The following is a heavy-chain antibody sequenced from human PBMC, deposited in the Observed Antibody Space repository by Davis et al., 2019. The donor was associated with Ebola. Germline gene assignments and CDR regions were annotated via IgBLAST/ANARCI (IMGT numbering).Heavy chain of an antibody. CDR2: IYYSGST. V-gene: IGHV4-59*08. CDR1: GGSISSYY. J-gene: IGHJ6*03. Sequence: PSETLSLTCTVSGGSISSYYWSWIRQPPGKGLEWIGYIYYSGSTNYNPSLKSRVTISVDTSKNQFSLKLSSVTAADTAVYYCARQSKESSYYDFWSGYYYYYYYYMDVWGKGTTVTVSS. CDR3: ARQSKESSYYDFWSGYYYYYYYYMDV. D-gene: IGHD3-3*01.